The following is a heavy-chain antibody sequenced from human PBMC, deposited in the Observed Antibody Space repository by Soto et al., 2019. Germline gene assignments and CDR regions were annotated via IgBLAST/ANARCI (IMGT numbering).Heavy chain of an antibody. D-gene: IGHD3-10*01. CDR1: GFSLSTSGMC. J-gene: IGHJ6*02. Sequence: ESGPTLVNPTQTLTLTCTFSGFSLSTSGMCVSWIRQPPGKALEWLALIDWDDDKYYSTSLKTRLTISKDTSKNQVVLTMTNMDPVDTATYYCARIQWFGELTPYGMDVWGQGTTVTVSS. CDR2: IDWDDDK. V-gene: IGHV2-70*01. CDR3: ARIQWFGELTPYGMDV.